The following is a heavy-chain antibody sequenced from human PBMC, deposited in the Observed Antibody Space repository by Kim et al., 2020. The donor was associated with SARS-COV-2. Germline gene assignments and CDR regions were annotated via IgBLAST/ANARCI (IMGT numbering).Heavy chain of an antibody. D-gene: IGHD3-16*01. J-gene: IGHJ4*01. Sequence: SETLSLTCTVSGDSFSSSGHYWGWIRQPPGQGLQWIGTLYYSGSTYYNPSLKSRVTLSLDASKKQFSLKLTSLNAADTAVYYCARAMGGPDSIGIFDSWG. CDR2: LYYSGST. V-gene: IGHV4-39*07. CDR3: ARAMGGPDSIGIFDS. CDR1: GDSFSSSGHY.